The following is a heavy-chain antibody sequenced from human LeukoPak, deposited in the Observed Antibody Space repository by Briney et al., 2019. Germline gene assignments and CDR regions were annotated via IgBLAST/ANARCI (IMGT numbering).Heavy chain of an antibody. CDR2: IWYDGSNK. CDR1: GFTFSSYG. V-gene: IGHV3-33*01. D-gene: IGHD3-9*01. Sequence: GRSLRLSCAASGFTFSSYGMHWVRQAPGKGLEWVAVIWYDGSNKYYADSVKGRFTISRDNSKNTLYLQMNSLRAEDTAVYYCARDRHILTGYYNGEWDYWGQGTLVTVSS. CDR3: ARDRHILTGYYNGEWDY. J-gene: IGHJ4*02.